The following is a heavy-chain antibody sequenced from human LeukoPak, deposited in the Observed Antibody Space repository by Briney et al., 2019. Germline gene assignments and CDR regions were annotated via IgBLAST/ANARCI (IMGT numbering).Heavy chain of an antibody. D-gene: IGHD3-10*01. CDR1: GYTFTSYG. V-gene: IGHV1-18*01. J-gene: IGHJ4*02. CDR2: ISAYNGNT. CDR3: ARELGEVYYYGSGSYHNGDY. Sequence: ASVKVSCKASGYTFTSYGISWVRQAPGQGLEWMGWISAYNGNTNYAQKLQGRVTMTTDTSTSTAYTELRSLRSDDTAVYYCARELGEVYYYGSGSYHNGDYWGQGTLVTVSS.